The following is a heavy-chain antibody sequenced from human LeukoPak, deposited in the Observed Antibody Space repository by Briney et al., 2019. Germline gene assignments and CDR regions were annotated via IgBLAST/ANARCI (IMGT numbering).Heavy chain of an antibody. V-gene: IGHV3-74*01. D-gene: IGHD1-26*01. J-gene: IGHJ4*02. CDR3: ARGAKWAYYFDY. CDR2: INGDESST. CDR1: GFTFNTYW. Sequence: GGSLRLSCAASGFTFNTYWMHWVRQVPGRGLEWVSRINGDESSTNYADSVKGRFTISRDNAKDTLYLHMNSLTAEDTAVYYCARGAKWAYYFDYWGQGTLVTVSS.